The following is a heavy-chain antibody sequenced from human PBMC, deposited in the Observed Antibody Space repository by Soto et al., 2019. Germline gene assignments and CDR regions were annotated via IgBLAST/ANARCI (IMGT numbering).Heavy chain of an antibody. Sequence: SATLSPTCAVSGGSTSRGGYSWSWIRQPPGKGLEWIGYMYHSGSTYYNPSLKSRVTISVDTSKNQFSLKLSSVTAADTAVYYCARGTIGVLTGYPKIDYWGQGTLVSVS. D-gene: IGHD3-9*01. V-gene: IGHV4-30-2*01. J-gene: IGHJ4*02. CDR1: GGSTSRGGYS. CDR2: MYHSGST. CDR3: ARGTIGVLTGYPKIDY.